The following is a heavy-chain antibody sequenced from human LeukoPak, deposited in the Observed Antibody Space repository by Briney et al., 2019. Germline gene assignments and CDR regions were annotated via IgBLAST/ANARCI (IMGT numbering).Heavy chain of an antibody. J-gene: IGHJ6*03. CDR3: ARGLLNSRGPDYYYYLDV. CDR1: GYSINSGFF. D-gene: IGHD2-15*01. V-gene: IGHV4-38-2*02. CDR2: IYYSGST. Sequence: PSETLSLTCIVSGYSINSGFFWGWIRQPPGKGLEWIGSIYYSGSTYYNPSLKSRVTISVDTSKNQFSLKLSSVTAADTAVYYCARGLLNSRGPDYYYYLDVWGKGITVTISS.